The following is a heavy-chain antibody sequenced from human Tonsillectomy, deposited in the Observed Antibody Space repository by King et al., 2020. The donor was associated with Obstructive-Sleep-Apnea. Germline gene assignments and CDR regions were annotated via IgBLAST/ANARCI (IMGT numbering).Heavy chain of an antibody. CDR3: ARDLDIVFVMDV. J-gene: IGHJ6*02. CDR2: LSYDGSNQ. Sequence: GQLVQSGGGVVQPGRSLRLSCEASGFTFSTYAMHWVRQAAGKGLEWVAILSYDGSNQYYAASVKGRFTISRDNSKNTLFLQMNSLRAEDTAVYYCARDLDIVFVMDVWGQGTTVTVSS. CDR1: GFTFSTYA. D-gene: IGHD2-2*03. V-gene: IGHV3-30*04.